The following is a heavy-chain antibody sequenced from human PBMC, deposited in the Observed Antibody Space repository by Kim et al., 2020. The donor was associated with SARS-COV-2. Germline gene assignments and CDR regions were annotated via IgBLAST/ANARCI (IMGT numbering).Heavy chain of an antibody. D-gene: IGHD5-12*01. CDR1: GGSFSGYY. CDR3: ARHGSNRWLHKFLFFDY. V-gene: IGHV4-34*01. CDR2: INHSGST. Sequence: SETLSLTCAVYGGSFSGYYWSWIRQPPGKGLEWIGEINHSGSTNYNPSLKSRVTISVDTSKNQFSLKLSSVTAADTAVYYCARHGSNRWLHKFLFFDYWGQGTLVTVSS. J-gene: IGHJ4*02.